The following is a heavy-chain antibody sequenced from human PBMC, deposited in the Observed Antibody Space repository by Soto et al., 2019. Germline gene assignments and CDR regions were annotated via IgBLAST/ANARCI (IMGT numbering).Heavy chain of an antibody. CDR1: GGTFSSYA. Sequence: GASVKVSCKASGGTFSSYAISWVRQAPGQGLEWMGGIIPIFGTASYAQKFQGRVTITADESTSTAYMELSSLRSEDTAVYYCARGYGSGSLYYGMDVWGQGTTVTVSS. CDR2: IIPIFGTA. V-gene: IGHV1-69*13. CDR3: ARGYGSGSLYYGMDV. J-gene: IGHJ6*02. D-gene: IGHD3-10*01.